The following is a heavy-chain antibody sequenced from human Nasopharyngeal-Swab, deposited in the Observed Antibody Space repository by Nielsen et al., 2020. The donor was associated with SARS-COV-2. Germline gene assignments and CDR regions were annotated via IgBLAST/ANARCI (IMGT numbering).Heavy chain of an antibody. CDR3: ARSNKYYDFWSGYYSGGYFDY. J-gene: IGHJ4*02. CDR2: INHSGST. V-gene: IGHV4-34*01. D-gene: IGHD3-3*01. CDR1: GGSISSYY. Sequence: ETLSLTCTVSGGSISSYYWSWIRQLPGKGLEWIGEINHSGSTNYNPSLKSRVTISVDTSKNQFSLKLSSVTAADTAVYYCARSNKYYDFWSGYYSGGYFDYWGQGTLVTVSS.